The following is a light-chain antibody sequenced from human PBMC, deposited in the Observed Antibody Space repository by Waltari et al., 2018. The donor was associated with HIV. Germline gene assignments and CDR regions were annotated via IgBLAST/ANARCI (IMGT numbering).Light chain of an antibody. J-gene: IGLJ2*01. Sequence: QSALTQPPSVSGSPGQSVTISCAGTNSDIGGYDRVSWYQQPPGPAPKLLIYEVTNRPSGVPVRFSASKSGTTASLPISGLQAGDEGDYYCSSYSATNTVVFGGGTKLTVL. CDR2: EVT. CDR3: SSYSATNTVV. CDR1: NSDIGGYDR. V-gene: IGLV2-18*02.